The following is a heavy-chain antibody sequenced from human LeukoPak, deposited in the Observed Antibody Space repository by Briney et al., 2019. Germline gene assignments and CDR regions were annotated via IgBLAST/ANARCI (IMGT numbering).Heavy chain of an antibody. CDR1: GFTFSSNA. V-gene: IGHV3-23*01. D-gene: IGHD6-13*01. Sequence: GGSLRLSCAASGFTFSSNAMSWVRQAPGKGLEWVSAISDGGSSTYYADSVKGRFTISRDNSKNTLYPQMNSLRAEDTAIYYCAKDLSSGSNWYYAFDIWGQGTMVTVSS. J-gene: IGHJ3*02. CDR3: AKDLSSGSNWYYAFDI. CDR2: ISDGGSST.